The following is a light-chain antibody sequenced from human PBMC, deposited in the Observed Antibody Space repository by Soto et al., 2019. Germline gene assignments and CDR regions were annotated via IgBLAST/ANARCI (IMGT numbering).Light chain of an antibody. CDR1: SSDIGGYNY. CDR2: DVS. V-gene: IGLV2-14*01. J-gene: IGLJ2*01. Sequence: QSVLTQPASVSGSPGQSITIPCTGTSSDIGGYNYVSWYQQFPGKAPKLMIYDVSNRPSGVSNRSSASKSGNTASLTISGLQAEDEASYYCSSYTSSSTLVVFGGGTKLTVL. CDR3: SSYTSSSTLVV.